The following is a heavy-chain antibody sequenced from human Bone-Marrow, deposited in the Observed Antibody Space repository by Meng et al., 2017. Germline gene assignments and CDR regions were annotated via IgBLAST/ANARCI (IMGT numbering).Heavy chain of an antibody. CDR3: ARVPALYWCGYYTGNWFDP. CDR1: GGTFSSYA. D-gene: IGHD3-3*01. J-gene: IGHJ5*02. V-gene: IGHV1-69*13. Sequence: SVKVSCKASGGTFSSYAISWVRQAPGQGLEWMGGIIPIFGTANYAQKFQGRVTITADESTSTAYMELSSLRSEDTAVYYCARVPALYWCGYYTGNWFDPWGQGTLVTVSS. CDR2: IIPIFGTA.